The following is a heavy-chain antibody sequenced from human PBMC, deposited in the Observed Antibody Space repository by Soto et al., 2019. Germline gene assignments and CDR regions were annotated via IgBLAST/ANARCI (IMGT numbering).Heavy chain of an antibody. CDR1: GGSISSGGYY. Sequence: QVQLQESGPGLVKPSQTLSLTCTISGGSISSGGYYWSWIRQHPGKGLEWIGYIYYSGSTYYNPSLKSRVTISVDTSKNQFSLKLSAVTAADTAVYYCARGSVVAATLFDYWGQGTLVTVSS. D-gene: IGHD2-15*01. J-gene: IGHJ4*02. CDR3: ARGSVVAATLFDY. V-gene: IGHV4-31*03. CDR2: IYYSGST.